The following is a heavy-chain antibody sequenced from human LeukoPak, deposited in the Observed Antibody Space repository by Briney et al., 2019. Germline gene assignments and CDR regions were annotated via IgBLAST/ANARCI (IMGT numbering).Heavy chain of an antibody. Sequence: GGSLRLSCAASGFTFSSYSMNWVRQAPGKGLEWVSYISSSSSTIYYADSVKGRFTISRDNSKNTLYLQMNSLRAEDTAVYYCAKTMDTAMGIDYWGQGTLVTVSS. CDR3: AKTMDTAMGIDY. J-gene: IGHJ4*02. V-gene: IGHV3-48*01. CDR1: GFTFSSYS. CDR2: ISSSSSTI. D-gene: IGHD5-18*01.